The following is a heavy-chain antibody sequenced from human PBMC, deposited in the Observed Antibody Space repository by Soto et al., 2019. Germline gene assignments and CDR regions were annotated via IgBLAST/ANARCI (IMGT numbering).Heavy chain of an antibody. J-gene: IGHJ2*01. V-gene: IGHV1-69*06. CDR3: ASTKYDSSAYYYWYLGL. D-gene: IGHD3-22*01. CDR1: EDTFRNYA. CDR2: IIPIFGTA. Sequence: QVELVQSGAEVKKPGSSVKVSCQASEDTFRNYAISWVRQAPGQGLEWKGGIIPIFGTANYEQKFQGRVTITADTSAKTVYLELRSLRSEDTAVYYCASTKYDSSAYYYWYLGLWCRGTLVTVS.